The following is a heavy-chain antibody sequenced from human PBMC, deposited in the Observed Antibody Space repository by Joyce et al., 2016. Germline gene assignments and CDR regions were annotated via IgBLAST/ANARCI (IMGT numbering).Heavy chain of an antibody. Sequence: QVQLVESGGGVVQPGRSLTLSCAASGFTFSNFDMHWVRQAPGKGLEWVGLISNDGTKIYQADSGKGRFTISRDNTKSTIYLHISSLRTEDTGVFYCTRGKGARGYSSLFFFWGQGTLLTVSS. CDR3: TRGKGARGYSSLFFF. J-gene: IGHJ4*02. CDR2: ISNDGTKI. D-gene: IGHD5-12*01. V-gene: IGHV3-30*03. CDR1: GFTFSNFD.